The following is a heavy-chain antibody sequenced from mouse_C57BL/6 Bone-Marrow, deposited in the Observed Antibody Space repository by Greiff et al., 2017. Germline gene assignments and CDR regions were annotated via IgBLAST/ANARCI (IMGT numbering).Heavy chain of an antibody. CDR1: GYTFTSYW. CDR3: ARRGLLRTWFAY. D-gene: IGHD1-1*01. Sequence: QVQLQQPGAELVKPGASVKMSCKASGYTFTSYWITWVKQRPGQGLEWIGDIYPGSGSTNYNEKFKSKATLTVDTSSSTAYMQLSSLTSEDSAVYYCARRGLLRTWFAYWGQGTLVTVSA. CDR2: IYPGSGST. V-gene: IGHV1-55*01. J-gene: IGHJ3*01.